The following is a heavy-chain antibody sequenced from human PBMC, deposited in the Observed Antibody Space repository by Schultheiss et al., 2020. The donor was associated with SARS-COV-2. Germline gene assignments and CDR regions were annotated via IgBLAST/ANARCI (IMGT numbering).Heavy chain of an antibody. CDR1: GFTFSSYA. J-gene: IGHJ4*02. CDR3: AREYSSGWL. D-gene: IGHD6-19*01. V-gene: IGHV3-30-3*01. Sequence: GESLKISCAASGFTFSSYAMHWVRQAPGKGLEWVAVISYDGSNKYYADSVKGRFTISRDNSKNTLYLQMNSLRAEDTAVYYCAREYSSGWLWGQGTLVTVSS. CDR2: ISYDGSNK.